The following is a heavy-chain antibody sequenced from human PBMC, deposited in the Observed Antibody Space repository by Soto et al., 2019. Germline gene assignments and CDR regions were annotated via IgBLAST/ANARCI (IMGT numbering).Heavy chain of an antibody. CDR2: INPNSGGT. J-gene: IGHJ6*02. Sequence: GASVKVSCKASGYTFTGYYMHWVRQAPGQGLEWMGWINPNSGGTNYAQKFQGRVTMTRDTSISTAYMELSSLRSEDTAVYYCARHIVERYYYYGMDVWGQGTTVTVSS. D-gene: IGHD1-26*01. CDR3: ARHIVERYYYYGMDV. CDR1: GYTFTGYY. V-gene: IGHV1-2*02.